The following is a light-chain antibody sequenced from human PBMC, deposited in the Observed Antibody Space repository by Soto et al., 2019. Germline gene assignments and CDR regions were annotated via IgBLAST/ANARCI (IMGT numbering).Light chain of an antibody. CDR2: SAS. Sequence: IVLTQYPGTLSLSPGERATLSCRASQSVSSSYLVWYQQKTGQAPRLLIYSASTRATGIPDRFSGSVSGTDFTLTISRLEPDDFAVYYCQQFGTSPPAITFGQGKRLELK. V-gene: IGKV3-20*01. CDR1: QSVSSSY. CDR3: QQFGTSPPAIT. J-gene: IGKJ5*01.